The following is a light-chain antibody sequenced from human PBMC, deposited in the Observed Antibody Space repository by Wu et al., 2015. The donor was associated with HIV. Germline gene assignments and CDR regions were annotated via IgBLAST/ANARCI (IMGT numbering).Light chain of an antibody. CDR2: DAS. J-gene: IGKJ4*01. Sequence: EIVLTQSPATLSLSPGERATLSCRASQSVSSYLAWYQQKPGQAPRLLIYDASNRATGIPARFSGSGSGTDFTLTISSLEPEDFAVYCCQQRSNWPHTFGGGTKVEIK. CDR3: QQRSNWPHT. V-gene: IGKV3-11*01. CDR1: QSVSSY.